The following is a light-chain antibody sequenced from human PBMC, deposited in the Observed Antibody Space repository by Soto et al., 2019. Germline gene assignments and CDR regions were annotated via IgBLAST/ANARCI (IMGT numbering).Light chain of an antibody. CDR2: DVT. J-gene: IGLJ2*01. Sequence: QSALTQPPSASGSPGQSVTISCTGTNSDIGNYNDVSWYQQHPGEAPKLLIYDVTERPSMVPDRFSGSKSGNTASLTVSGLRPEDEAHYYCSSYAGSNSPVVFGGGTKLTVL. CDR1: NSDIGNYND. CDR3: SSYAGSNSPVV. V-gene: IGLV2-8*01.